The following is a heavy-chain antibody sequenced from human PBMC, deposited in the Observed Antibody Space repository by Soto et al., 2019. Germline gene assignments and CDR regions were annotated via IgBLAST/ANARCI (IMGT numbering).Heavy chain of an antibody. V-gene: IGHV1-69*12. D-gene: IGHD2-15*01. J-gene: IGHJ6*02. CDR1: GGTFSSYA. CDR2: IIPIFGTA. Sequence: QVQLVQSGAEVKKPGSSVKVSCKASGGTFSSYAISWVRQAPGQGLEWMGGIIPIFGTANYAKKFQARVTIPAAESTRTAQMELCSLRSKDTAVYYCASQGGSLYYYYRMGVWGQGTTITVSS. CDR3: ASQGGSLYYYYRMGV.